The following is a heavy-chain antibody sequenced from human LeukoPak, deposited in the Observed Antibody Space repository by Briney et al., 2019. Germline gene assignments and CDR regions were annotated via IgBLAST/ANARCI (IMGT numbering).Heavy chain of an antibody. CDR2: IYSGGST. V-gene: IGHV3-53*01. CDR3: ARMFGYGYNWYFDL. CDR1: GFTVSSNY. J-gene: IGHJ2*01. Sequence: PGGSLRLSCAASGFTVSSNYMSWVRQAPGKGLEWVSVIYSGGSTYYADSMKGRFTISRDNSKNTLYLQMNSLRAEDTAVYYCARMFGYGYNWYFDLWGRGTLVTVSS. D-gene: IGHD5-24*01.